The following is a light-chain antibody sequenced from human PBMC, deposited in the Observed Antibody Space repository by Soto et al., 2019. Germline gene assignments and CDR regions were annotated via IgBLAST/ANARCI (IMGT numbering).Light chain of an antibody. CDR1: QSVSSGY. V-gene: IGKV3-20*01. Sequence: IGLSKSPGTQSLSPGERATLSCRASQSVSSGYLAWYQQKPGQAPRLLMYGASSRATGIPDRFSGSGSGTDFPLTVSRLEPEDFAVYYCQQYGRSPTFGQGTKVDIK. CDR2: GAS. J-gene: IGKJ1*01. CDR3: QQYGRSPT.